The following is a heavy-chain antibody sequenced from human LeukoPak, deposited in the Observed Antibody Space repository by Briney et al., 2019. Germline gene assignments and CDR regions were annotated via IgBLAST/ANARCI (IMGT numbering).Heavy chain of an antibody. CDR1: GFTFSSYG. CDR2: ILYDVSNE. D-gene: IGHD3-10*01. CDR3: ERDGGLYSVVLGADYNCFAY. J-gene: IGHJ4*02. V-gene: IGHV3-30*02. Sequence: GGSLRLSCAASGFTFSSYGTHWVRQAPGKGLEWVAFILYDVSNEYYTDSVEGRFTTYRDNSKHTMYLQMNSLRAEDPAVYYCERDGGLYSVVLGADYNCFAYWGQGTLVTVSS.